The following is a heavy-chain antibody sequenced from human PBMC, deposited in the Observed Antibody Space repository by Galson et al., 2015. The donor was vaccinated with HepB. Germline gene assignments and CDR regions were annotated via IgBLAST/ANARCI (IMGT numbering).Heavy chain of an antibody. CDR3: ARDSQQPRSFDY. J-gene: IGHJ4*02. CDR1: GFTFSSYG. D-gene: IGHD6-13*01. CDR2: IWYDGNNK. V-gene: IGHV3-33*01. Sequence: SLRLSCAVSGFTFSSYGMHWVRQAPGKGLEWVAVIWYDGNNKYYADSVKGRFTISRDNSKNTLYLQINSLRAEDTAVYYCARDSQQPRSFDYWGQGTLVTVSS.